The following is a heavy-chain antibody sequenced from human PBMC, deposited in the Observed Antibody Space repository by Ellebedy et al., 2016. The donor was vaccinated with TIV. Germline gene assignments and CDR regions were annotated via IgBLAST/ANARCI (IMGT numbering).Heavy chain of an antibody. J-gene: IGHJ5*02. Sequence: AASVKVSCKASGYTFTSYDINWVRQAPGQGLEWMGIINPSGGSTSYAQKLQGRVTMTRDTSTSTVYMELSSLRSEDTAVYYCAREAVVVVAATQIDSGWFDPWGQGTLVTVSS. CDR3: AREAVVVVAATQIDSGWFDP. V-gene: IGHV1-46*04. D-gene: IGHD2-15*01. CDR1: GYTFTSYD. CDR2: INPSGGST.